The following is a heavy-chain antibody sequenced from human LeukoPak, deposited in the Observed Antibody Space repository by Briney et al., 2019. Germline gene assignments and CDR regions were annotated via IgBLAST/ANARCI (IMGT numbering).Heavy chain of an antibody. Sequence: GGSLRLSCAASGFTLVSLGMNWVRRPPGKGLEWVSSISSSSSYIYYVDSVKGRFTISRDNAKNSLYLQMNSLRAEDTAVYYCALGEQLVPFDYWGQGTLVTVSS. CDR2: ISSSSSYI. J-gene: IGHJ4*02. CDR1: GFTLVSLG. D-gene: IGHD6-6*01. V-gene: IGHV3-21*01. CDR3: ALGEQLVPFDY.